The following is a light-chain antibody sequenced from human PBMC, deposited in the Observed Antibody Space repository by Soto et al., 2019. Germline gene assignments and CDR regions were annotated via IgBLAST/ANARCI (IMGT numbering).Light chain of an antibody. J-gene: IGKJ1*01. CDR1: QSVSSTS. CDR2: GVS. CDR3: QQYDSSVWT. V-gene: IGKV3-20*01. Sequence: EIVLTQSPGTLSLSPGERATLSCRASQSVSSTSLAWYQQKPGQAPRLLSYGVSSRATGIPDRFSGSGSGTDFTLTINRLEPEDFAVYFCQQYDSSVWTFGQGTKVEIK.